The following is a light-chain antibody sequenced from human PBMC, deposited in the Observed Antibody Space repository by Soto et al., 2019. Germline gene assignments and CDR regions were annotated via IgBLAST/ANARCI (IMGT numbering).Light chain of an antibody. CDR3: QEYGSSPLT. V-gene: IGKV3-20*01. Sequence: EIVLTQSPGTLSLSPGERATLSCRASQSLTSNYLAWYQQKPGQAPRLLIYDASSRATGIPDRFSGSGSGTDFTLSISRLEPDDCAVYYCQEYGSSPLTFGGGTKVEIK. CDR2: DAS. J-gene: IGKJ4*01. CDR1: QSLTSNY.